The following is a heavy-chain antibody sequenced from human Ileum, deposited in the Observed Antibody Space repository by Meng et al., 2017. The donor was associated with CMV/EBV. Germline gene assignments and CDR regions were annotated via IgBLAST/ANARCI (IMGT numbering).Heavy chain of an antibody. J-gene: IGHJ4*02. V-gene: IGHV3-48*03. Sequence: GGSLTLSCAASGFTFSSYEMNWVRQAPGKGLEWVSYISSSGTTIYYAASVKGRFTISSDNAKNSLHLQMNSLRAEDTAVYYCARDRSGWSFDYWGQGTLVTVSS. CDR3: ARDRSGWSFDY. D-gene: IGHD6-19*01. CDR2: ISSSGTTI. CDR1: GFTFSSYE.